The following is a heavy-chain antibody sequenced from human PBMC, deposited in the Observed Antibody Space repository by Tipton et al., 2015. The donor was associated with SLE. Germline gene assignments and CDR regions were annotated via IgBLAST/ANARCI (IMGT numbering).Heavy chain of an antibody. CDR2: IFARGST. CDR1: GASIGSYIHY. Sequence: LRLSCNVSGASIGSYIHYWNWIRQPAGKGLEWMGRIFARGSTNYNPSLKGRVTISIDTSKNQISLTLNSVTAADTAVYYCARGYYYDTTGYRSWLDPWGQGTLVTFSS. CDR3: ARGYYYDTTGYRSWLDP. J-gene: IGHJ5*02. V-gene: IGHV4-61*02. D-gene: IGHD3-22*01.